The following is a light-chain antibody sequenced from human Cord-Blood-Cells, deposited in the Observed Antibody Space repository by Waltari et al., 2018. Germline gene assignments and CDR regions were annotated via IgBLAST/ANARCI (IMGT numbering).Light chain of an antibody. CDR2: YVS. Sequence: QSALTQPRSVSGSPGQSVPISCPGTSSDVGGYNYVSWYQQHPGNAPKLLIYYVSKRPSGVPDRFSGSKSGNTASLTISGLQAEDEADYYCCSYAGSYTFVVFGGGTKLTVL. CDR3: CSYAGSYTFVV. CDR1: SSDVGGYNY. J-gene: IGLJ2*01. V-gene: IGLV2-11*01.